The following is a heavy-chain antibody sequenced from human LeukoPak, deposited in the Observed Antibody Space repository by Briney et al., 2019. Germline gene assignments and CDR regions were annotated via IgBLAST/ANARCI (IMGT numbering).Heavy chain of an antibody. J-gene: IGHJ4*02. Sequence: GGSLRLSCAASGFTFSDYSMNWVRQAPGKGLEWVSSISSSSSYIYYADSVKGRFTISRDNAKNSLYLQMNSLRAEDTAVYYCTRDLSGTYYGRFDYWGQGTLVTVSS. CDR2: ISSSSSYI. CDR3: TRDLSGTYYGRFDY. CDR1: GFTFSDYS. V-gene: IGHV3-21*01. D-gene: IGHD1-26*01.